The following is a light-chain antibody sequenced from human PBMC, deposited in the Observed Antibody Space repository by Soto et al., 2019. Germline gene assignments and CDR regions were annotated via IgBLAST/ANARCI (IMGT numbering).Light chain of an antibody. CDR3: GTWDSSLSAVL. Sequence: QSVLTQPPSVSAAPGQKVTISCSGSSSNIGNKYVSWYQQLPGTAPKLLIYENNKRPSGIPDRFSGSKSGTSATLGITGLQTGDEADYYCGTWDSSLSAVLFGGGTKLTVL. V-gene: IGLV1-51*02. J-gene: IGLJ2*01. CDR2: ENN. CDR1: SSNIGNKY.